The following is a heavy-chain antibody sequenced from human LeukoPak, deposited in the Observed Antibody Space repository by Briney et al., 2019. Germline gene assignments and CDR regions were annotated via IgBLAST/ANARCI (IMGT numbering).Heavy chain of an antibody. J-gene: IGHJ4*02. V-gene: IGHV3-23*01. CDR2: ISGSGSST. D-gene: IGHD1-26*01. Sequence: GGSLRLSCAASGLTFSNYAMTWVRQAPGKGLEWVSGISGSGSSTYYADSVKGRFTLSRDYPKNTLYLQMNSLRAEDTAVYFCAKYSGSYYYPPNWDSWGQGTLVTVSS. CDR1: GLTFSNYA. CDR3: AKYSGSYYYPPNWDS.